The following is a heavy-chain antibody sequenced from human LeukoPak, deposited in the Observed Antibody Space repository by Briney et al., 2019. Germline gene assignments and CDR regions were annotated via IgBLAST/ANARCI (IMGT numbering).Heavy chain of an antibody. CDR1: GFTFSSCA. D-gene: IGHD1-1*01. CDR2: ISGSGGSA. V-gene: IGHV3-23*01. CDR3: AKAAAERCASIKCYPFDS. Sequence: GGSLRLSCAASGFTFSSCAMSWVRQAPGKGLEWVSAISGSGGSAYYADSVRGRFTISRDNSKNTLYLQMSHLGVEDTALYYCAKAAAERCASIKCYPFDSWGQGTLVAVSS. J-gene: IGHJ4*02.